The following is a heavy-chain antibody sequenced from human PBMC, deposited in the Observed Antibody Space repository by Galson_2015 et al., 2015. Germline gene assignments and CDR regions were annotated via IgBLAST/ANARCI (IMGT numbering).Heavy chain of an antibody. D-gene: IGHD1-1*01. Sequence: SLRLSCAASGFTFSDLSMNWVRQAPGKGLEWVSYISARGDDVKYADSVRGRFTISRDNARNSMFLQTNSLKDEDSAIYYCARGTTHPFDYWGQGTQVTVSS. V-gene: IGHV3-21*05. CDR1: GFTFSDLS. J-gene: IGHJ4*02. CDR3: ARGTTHPFDY. CDR2: ISARGDDV.